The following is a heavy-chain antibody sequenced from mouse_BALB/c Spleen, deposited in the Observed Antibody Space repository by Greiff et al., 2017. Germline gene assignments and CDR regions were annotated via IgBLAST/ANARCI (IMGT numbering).Heavy chain of an antibody. J-gene: IGHJ3*01. CDR3: TRPTPY. V-gene: IGHV1-15*01. Sequence: QVQLQQSGAELVRPGASVTLSCKASCYTFTDYEMHWVKQTPVHGLEWIGAIDPETGGTAYNQKFKGKATLTADKSSSTAYMELRSLTSEDSAVYYCTRPTPYWGQGTLVTVSA. CDR1: CYTFTDYE. CDR2: IDPETGGT.